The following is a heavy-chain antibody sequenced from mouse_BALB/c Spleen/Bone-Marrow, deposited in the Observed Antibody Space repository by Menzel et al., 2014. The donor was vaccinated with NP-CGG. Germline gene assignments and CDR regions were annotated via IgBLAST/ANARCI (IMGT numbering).Heavy chain of an antibody. CDR1: GYTFTEYP. CDR3: ARGLTGGFAY. CDR2: INPTNGGT. V-gene: IGHV1-18*01. D-gene: IGHD4-1*01. Sequence: VQLQQPGPELVKPGASVKISCKTSGYTFTEYPMHWVQQNHGKSLEWIGGINPTNGGTSDNQKFKGKATLTVDKSSSTAYMESRRLTSEDSAVYYGARGLTGGFAYWGQGTLVTVSA. J-gene: IGHJ3*01.